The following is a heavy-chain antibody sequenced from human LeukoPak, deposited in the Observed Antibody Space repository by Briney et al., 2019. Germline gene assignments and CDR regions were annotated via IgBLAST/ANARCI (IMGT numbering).Heavy chain of an antibody. Sequence: GGSLRLSCAASGFTFSNAWMSWVRQAPGKGLEWVGHIKSKTDGGTTDYAAPVKGRFTISRDDSKNTLYLQMNSLKTEDTAVYYCTTAGYYYDSSDWGQGTLVTVSS. V-gene: IGHV3-15*01. CDR3: TTAGYYYDSSD. J-gene: IGHJ4*02. CDR2: IKSKTDGGTT. D-gene: IGHD3-22*01. CDR1: GFTFSNAW.